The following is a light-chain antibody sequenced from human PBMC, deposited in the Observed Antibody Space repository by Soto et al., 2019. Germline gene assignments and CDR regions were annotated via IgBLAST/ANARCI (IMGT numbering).Light chain of an antibody. CDR2: GAS. CDR3: PHSIHWPPT. V-gene: IGKV3-15*01. J-gene: IGKJ4*01. CDR1: QSVSSN. Sequence: SCRASQSVSSNLAWYQQKPGQAPSLLIYGASTRATGTPARFSGSGSGTEFTLTISSLQFQYFAVYYSPHSIHWPPTSGGGTKVDIK.